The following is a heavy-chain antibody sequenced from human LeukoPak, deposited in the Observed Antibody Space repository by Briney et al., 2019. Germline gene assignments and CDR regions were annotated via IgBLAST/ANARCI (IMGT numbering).Heavy chain of an antibody. CDR2: IYHSGST. V-gene: IGHV4-4*02. Sequence: PSETLSLTCAVSGGSISSSNWWSWVRPPPGKGLEWIGEIYHSGSTNYNPSLKSRVTISVDKSKNQFSLKLSSVTAADTAVYYCARISGSSWYGTYFDYWGQGTLVTVSS. CDR3: ARISGSSWYGTYFDY. CDR1: GGSISSSNW. J-gene: IGHJ4*02. D-gene: IGHD6-13*01.